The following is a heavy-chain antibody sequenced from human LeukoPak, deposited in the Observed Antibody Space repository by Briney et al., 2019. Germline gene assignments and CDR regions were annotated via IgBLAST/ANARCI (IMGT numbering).Heavy chain of an antibody. Sequence: GGSLRLSCAASGFTFSSYEMSWVRLAPGKGLEWVSYISSSGSTIYYADSVKGRFTISRDNAKSSLYLQMNSLRAEDTAVYYCARAEYSSSWYGVNWFDPWGQGTLVTVSS. J-gene: IGHJ5*02. CDR1: GFTFSSYE. V-gene: IGHV3-48*03. CDR2: ISSSGSTI. D-gene: IGHD6-13*01. CDR3: ARAEYSSSWYGVNWFDP.